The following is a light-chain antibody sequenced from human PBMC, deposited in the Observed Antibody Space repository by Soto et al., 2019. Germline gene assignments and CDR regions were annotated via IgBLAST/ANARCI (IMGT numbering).Light chain of an antibody. Sequence: DIQMTQSPSTLSGSVGDRVTITCRASQTISSWLAWYQQKPGKAPKLLIYDASSLASGVPSRFSGSGSGTEFTLTISSLQPDDFATYYCQQYKTFGQGTKVDI. CDR3: QQYKT. CDR2: DAS. J-gene: IGKJ1*01. CDR1: QTISSW. V-gene: IGKV1-5*01.